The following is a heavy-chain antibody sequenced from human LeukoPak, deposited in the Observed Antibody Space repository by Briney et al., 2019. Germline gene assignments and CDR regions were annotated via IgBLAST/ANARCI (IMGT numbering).Heavy chain of an antibody. V-gene: IGHV4-59*08. CDR1: GGPISSYY. J-gene: IGHJ5*02. CDR3: ARSIRYSSGWYGGFDP. D-gene: IGHD6-19*01. CDR2: IYYSGST. Sequence: PSETLSLTCTVSGGPISSYYWSWIRQPPGKGLEWIGYIYYSGSTNYNPSLKSRVTISVDTSKNQFSLKLSSVTAADTAVYYCARSIRYSSGWYGGFDPWGQGTLVTVSS.